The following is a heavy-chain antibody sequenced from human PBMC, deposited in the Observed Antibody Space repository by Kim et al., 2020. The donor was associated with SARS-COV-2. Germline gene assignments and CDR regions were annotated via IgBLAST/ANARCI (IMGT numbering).Heavy chain of an antibody. CDR3: AREPIIMITFGGVSWFDP. CDR2: IIPIFGTA. D-gene: IGHD3-16*01. J-gene: IGHJ5*02. Sequence: SVKVSCKASGGTFSSYAISWVRQAPGQGLEWMGGIIPIFGTANYAQKFQGRVTITADESTSTAYMELSSLRSEDTAVYYCAREPIIMITFGGVSWFDPWGQGTLVTVSS. V-gene: IGHV1-69*13. CDR1: GGTFSSYA.